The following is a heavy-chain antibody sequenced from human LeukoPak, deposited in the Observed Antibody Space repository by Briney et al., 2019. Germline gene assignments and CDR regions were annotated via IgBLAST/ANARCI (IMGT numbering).Heavy chain of an antibody. V-gene: IGHV3-43*02. CDR1: GFTFDDYA. J-gene: IGHJ4*02. CDR2: ISGDGGST. D-gene: IGHD3-10*01. CDR3: VCIWFGELFSPGGGAKTTPDY. Sequence: PGGSLRLSCAASGFTFDDYAMHWVRQAPGKGLEWVPLISGDGGSTYYADSVKGRFTISRDNSKNSLYLQMNSLRTEDTALYYCVCIWFGELFSPGGGAKTTPDYWGQGTLVTVSS.